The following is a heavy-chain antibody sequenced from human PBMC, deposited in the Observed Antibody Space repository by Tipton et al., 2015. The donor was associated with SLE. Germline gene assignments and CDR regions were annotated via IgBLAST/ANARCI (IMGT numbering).Heavy chain of an antibody. Sequence: TLSLPCAVYGGSFTGYYWAWIRQPPGKGPEWIGRITNNGNTYYIPSLQSRVTMSVDTSKNHFSLKLSPVTAADTAVYYCANQNWNYYFWGQGNLVTVSS. CDR1: GGSFTGYY. CDR2: ITNNGNT. J-gene: IGHJ4*02. D-gene: IGHD1-7*01. CDR3: ANQNWNYYF. V-gene: IGHV4-34*01.